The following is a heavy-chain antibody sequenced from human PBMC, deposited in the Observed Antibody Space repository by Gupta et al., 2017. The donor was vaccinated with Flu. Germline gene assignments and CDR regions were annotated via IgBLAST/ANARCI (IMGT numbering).Heavy chain of an antibody. CDR1: EDTFTFVY. Sequence: QMQPLQSGSEVMKTASSVKISCKFSEDTFTFVYLHSVRQAPGQALDWIGWITTYNGNLNNAQKFQGRVTITRDTSLRVCDMEVSGLTTKDTAMYDCVRASLSGSPYHCDSWGQGTQVTVSS. CDR3: VRASLSGSPYHCDS. CDR2: ITTYNGNL. V-gene: IGHV1-45*02. J-gene: IGHJ5*01. D-gene: IGHD1-26*01.